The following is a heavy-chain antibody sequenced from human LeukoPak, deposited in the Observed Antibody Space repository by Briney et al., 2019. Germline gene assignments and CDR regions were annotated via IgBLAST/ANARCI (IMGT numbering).Heavy chain of an antibody. CDR2: ISSSNSYI. CDR1: GFAFSSYS. Sequence: GGSLRLSCAASGFAFSSYSLNWVRQAPGKGLEWVSSISSSNSYIYYADSVKGRFTISRDNAKNSLYLQMNSLRAEDTAVYYCARDRNIGSSRWFFDYWGQGTLVTVSS. CDR3: ARDRNIGSSRWFFDY. V-gene: IGHV3-21*01. J-gene: IGHJ4*02. D-gene: IGHD6-6*01.